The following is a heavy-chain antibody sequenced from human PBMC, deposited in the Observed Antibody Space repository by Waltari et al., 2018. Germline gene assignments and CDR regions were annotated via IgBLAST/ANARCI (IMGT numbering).Heavy chain of an antibody. J-gene: IGHJ6*02. CDR1: GYTFTSYG. D-gene: IGHD2-2*01. Sequence: ASGYTFTSYGISWVRQAPGQGLEWMGWISAYNGNTNYAQKLQGRVTMTTDTSTSPAYIELRSLRSDDTAVYYCARGPHCSSTSCHLYYYYGMDVWGQGTTVTVSS. CDR3: ARGPHCSSTSCHLYYYYGMDV. V-gene: IGHV1-18*01. CDR2: ISAYNGNT.